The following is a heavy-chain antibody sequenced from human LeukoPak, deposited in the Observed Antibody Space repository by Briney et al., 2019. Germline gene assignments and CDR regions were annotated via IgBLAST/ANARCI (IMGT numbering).Heavy chain of an antibody. CDR2: INPNSGGT. CDR1: GYTFTGYY. Sequence: GASVKVSCKASGYTFTGYYMHWVRQAPGQGLEWMGWINPNSGGTNYAQKFQGRVTMTRDTSISTAYMELSRLRSDDTTVYYCARGRILGTAMVGYWGQGTLVTVSS. CDR3: ARGRILGTAMVGY. J-gene: IGHJ4*02. D-gene: IGHD5-18*01. V-gene: IGHV1-2*02.